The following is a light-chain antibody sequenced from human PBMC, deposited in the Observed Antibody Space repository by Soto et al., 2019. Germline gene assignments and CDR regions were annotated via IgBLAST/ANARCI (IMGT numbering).Light chain of an antibody. J-gene: IGKJ2*01. CDR3: LQSYSTPYT. V-gene: IGKV1-39*01. CDR2: AAS. CDR1: QSISSY. Sequence: DIQMTQSPSSLSASVGDRVTITCRASQSISSYLNWYQQKPAKPPKLLIYAASSLQSGVPSRFSGSGSGTDFTLTISSLQPEDFATYYFLQSYSTPYTFGQGTMLEIK.